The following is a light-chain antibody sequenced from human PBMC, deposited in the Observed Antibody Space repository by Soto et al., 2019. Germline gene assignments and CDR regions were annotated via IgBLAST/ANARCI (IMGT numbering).Light chain of an antibody. Sequence: DIQMTQSPSSLSASVGDRVTITCQASQDISNRLNWYQQKPGKAPKLLINDASNLEAGVPSRFSGSGSGTDFTFTISSLQPEDIATYYCQQYVNLVTFGGGTKLETK. V-gene: IGKV1-33*01. CDR1: QDISNR. CDR3: QQYVNLVT. J-gene: IGKJ4*01. CDR2: DAS.